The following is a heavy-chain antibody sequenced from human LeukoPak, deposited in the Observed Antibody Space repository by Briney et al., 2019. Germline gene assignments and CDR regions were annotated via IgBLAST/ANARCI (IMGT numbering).Heavy chain of an antibody. J-gene: IGHJ3*01. CDR3: ANHPHYDYVWGSSS. Sequence: SVKVSCKASGGTFISYAISWVRQAPGQGLEWMGGIIPIFGTANYAQKFQGRVTITTDESTSTAYMELSSLRSEDTAVYYCANHPHYDYVWGSSSWGQGTMVTVSS. D-gene: IGHD3-16*01. CDR1: GGTFISYA. V-gene: IGHV1-69*05. CDR2: IIPIFGTA.